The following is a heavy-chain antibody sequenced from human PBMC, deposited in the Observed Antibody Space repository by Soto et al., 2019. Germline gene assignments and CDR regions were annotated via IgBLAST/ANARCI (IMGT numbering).Heavy chain of an antibody. J-gene: IGHJ4*02. CDR3: ARGGAAVSRFDY. CDR2: ISSSSSYI. D-gene: IGHD6-13*01. CDR1: GFTFSSYS. Sequence: GGSLRLSFAASGFTFSSYSMNWVRQAPGKGLEWVSSISSSSSYIYYADSVKGRFTISRDNAKNSLYLQMNSLRAEDTAVDYCARGGAAVSRFDYWGQGTLVTVSS. V-gene: IGHV3-21*01.